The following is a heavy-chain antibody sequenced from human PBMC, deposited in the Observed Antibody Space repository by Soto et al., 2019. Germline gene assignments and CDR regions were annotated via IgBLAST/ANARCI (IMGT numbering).Heavy chain of an antibody. CDR2: LSGSGGST. J-gene: IGHJ4*02. CDR3: ARSGANVTGYYFDY. V-gene: IGHV3-23*01. D-gene: IGHD4-4*01. Sequence: EVQLLESGGGLVQPGGSLRLSCAASGFTFSSYAMSWVRQAPGKGLEWVSALSGSGGSTYYADSVKGRFTISRDNSKNMLYLQMNSLRAEDTAVYYCARSGANVTGYYFDYWGQGTLVTVSS. CDR1: GFTFSSYA.